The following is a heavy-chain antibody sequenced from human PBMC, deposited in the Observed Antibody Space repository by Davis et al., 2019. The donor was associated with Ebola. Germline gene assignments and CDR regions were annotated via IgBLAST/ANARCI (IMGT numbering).Heavy chain of an antibody. J-gene: IGHJ3*02. CDR1: TFTFSIYP. D-gene: IGHD3-3*01. CDR3: ARAPFGVVIIDHDAFDI. CDR2: IGTAGDP. V-gene: IGHV3-13*05. Sequence: GGSLRLSCAASTFTFSIYPMHWVRQATGKGLEWVSAIGTAGDPYYPGSVKGRFTISRENAKNSLYLQMNSLRAGDTAVYYCARAPFGVVIIDHDAFDIWGQGTMVTVSS.